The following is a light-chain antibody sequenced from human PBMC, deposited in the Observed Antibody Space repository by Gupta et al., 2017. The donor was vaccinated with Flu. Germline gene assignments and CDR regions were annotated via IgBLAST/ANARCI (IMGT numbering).Light chain of an antibody. CDR3: QQENNCLWT. V-gene: IGKV3-15*01. CDR2: GAA. J-gene: IGKJ1*01. Sequence: EIVMTQSPATLSVSPGESATLSCRASQSVSSNLAWYQQKPRQAPRHRIYGAATRATGIPARCSGGGSGTEVTLTISSLESEDFAVYYCQQENNCLWTFGQGTKVEIK. CDR1: QSVSSN.